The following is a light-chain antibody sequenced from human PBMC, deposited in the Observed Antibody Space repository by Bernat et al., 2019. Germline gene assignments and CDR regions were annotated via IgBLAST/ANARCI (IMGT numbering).Light chain of an antibody. Sequence: EIVLTQSPGTLSLSPGDRATLSCRASQSVSSRFFAWYQQKPGQAPRLLIYDTSTRANGIPDRFSGSGSGTDFTLTIGRLEPEDFAVYFCQQYCNSPMYTFGQGTSLEIK. CDR1: QSVSSRF. V-gene: IGKV3-20*01. J-gene: IGKJ2*01. CDR3: QQYCNSPMYT. CDR2: DTS.